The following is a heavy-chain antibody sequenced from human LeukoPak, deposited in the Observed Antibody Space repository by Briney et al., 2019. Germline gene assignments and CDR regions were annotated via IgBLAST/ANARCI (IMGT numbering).Heavy chain of an antibody. Sequence: SETLSLTCTVSGGSISSSSYYWGWIRQPPGKGLEWIGSIYYSGRTYYNPSLKSRVTISVDTSKNQFSLKLSSVTAADTAVYYCARQTYYYDSSGYPFVDYWGQGTLVTVSS. CDR1: GGSISSSSYY. CDR3: ARQTYYYDSSGYPFVDY. J-gene: IGHJ4*02. D-gene: IGHD3-22*01. CDR2: IYYSGRT. V-gene: IGHV4-39*01.